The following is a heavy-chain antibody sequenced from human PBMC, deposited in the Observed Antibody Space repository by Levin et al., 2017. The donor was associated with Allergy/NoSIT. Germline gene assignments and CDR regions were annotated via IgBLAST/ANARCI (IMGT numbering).Heavy chain of an antibody. Sequence: GESLKISCSASGFTFSSYAMHWVRQAPGKGLEYVSAISSNGGSTYYADSVKGRFTISRDNSKNTLYLQMSSLRAEDTAVYYCVKPSGIAVAGTGDGADAFDIWGQGTMVTVSS. CDR2: ISSNGGST. CDR3: VKPSGIAVAGTGDGADAFDI. J-gene: IGHJ3*02. D-gene: IGHD6-19*01. CDR1: GFTFSSYA. V-gene: IGHV3-64D*06.